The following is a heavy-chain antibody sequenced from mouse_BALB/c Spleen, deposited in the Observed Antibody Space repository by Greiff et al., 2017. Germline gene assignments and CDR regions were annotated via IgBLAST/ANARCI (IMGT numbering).Heavy chain of an antibody. CDR2: ICAGGST. CDR3: ARDEGYYGYPYAMDY. J-gene: IGHJ4*01. D-gene: IGHD2-2*01. V-gene: IGHV2-9*02. Sequence: VKLMESGPGLVAPSQSLSITCTVSGFSLTSYGVHWVRQPPGKGLEWLGVICAGGSTNYNSALMSRLSISKDNSKSQVFLKMNSLQTDDTAMYYCARDEGYYGYPYAMDYWGQGTSVTVSS. CDR1: GFSLTSYG.